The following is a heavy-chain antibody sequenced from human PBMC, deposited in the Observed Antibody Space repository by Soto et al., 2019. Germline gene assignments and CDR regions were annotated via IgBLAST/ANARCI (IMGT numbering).Heavy chain of an antibody. Sequence: SETLSLTCTVSGGSISSSSDSWGWIRQPPGKGLEWIGSIYYSGSTYYNPSLKSRVTISVDTSKNQFSLKLSSVTAADTAVYYCARGSKRCSGGSCYCDALDIWGQGTMVTVSS. CDR2: IYYSGST. V-gene: IGHV4-39*01. CDR1: GGSISSSSDS. J-gene: IGHJ3*02. CDR3: ARGSKRCSGGSCYCDALDI. D-gene: IGHD2-15*01.